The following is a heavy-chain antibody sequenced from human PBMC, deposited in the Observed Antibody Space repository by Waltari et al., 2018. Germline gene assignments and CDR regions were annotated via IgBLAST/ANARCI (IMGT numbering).Heavy chain of an antibody. J-gene: IGHJ6*03. CDR2: IIAEGSHK. Sequence: DVQLLETGGGLVQPGGSLRLSCDVSGFIFRRSWLNWVRQAPVWGREGGSLIIAEGSHKSYVESMKVRFTVSRDNAKNLVYLQMNSLIVEDTAMYFCARESSLEGTPHHDHIYMDVWGKGTTVTV. CDR1: GFIFRRSW. V-gene: IGHV3-7*01. D-gene: IGHD3-3*02. CDR3: ARESSLEGTPHHDHIYMDV.